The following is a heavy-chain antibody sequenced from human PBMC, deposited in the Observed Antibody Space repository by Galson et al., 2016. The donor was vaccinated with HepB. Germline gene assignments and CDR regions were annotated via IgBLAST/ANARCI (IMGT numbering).Heavy chain of an antibody. D-gene: IGHD3-16*01. CDR2: ISFDGSNK. CDR3: ARVSEGDFLWGSYQNLSPYGMDV. CDR1: GFTFTNYA. V-gene: IGHV3-30*04. Sequence: SLRLSCAASGFTFTNYAMHWVRQAPGKGLQWVAGISFDGSNKYYAESVQGRFTISRDDSKDTLYLQMNTLRVQDTAVYYCARVSEGDFLWGSYQNLSPYGMDVWGQGTTVTV. J-gene: IGHJ6*02.